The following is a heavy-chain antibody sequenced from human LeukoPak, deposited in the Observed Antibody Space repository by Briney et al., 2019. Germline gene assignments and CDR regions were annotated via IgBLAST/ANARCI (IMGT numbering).Heavy chain of an antibody. CDR2: IRYDGSNK. D-gene: IGHD3-22*01. CDR3: AKDMDYYYDSSGYYPMGDY. CDR1: GFTFSSYG. J-gene: IGHJ4*02. Sequence: PGGSLCLTCAASGFTFSSYGMHWVRQAPGKGLEWVAFIRYDGSNKYYADSVKGRVTISRDNSKNTLYLQMNSLRAEDTAVYYCAKDMDYYYDSSGYYPMGDYWGPETLVTVSS. V-gene: IGHV3-30*02.